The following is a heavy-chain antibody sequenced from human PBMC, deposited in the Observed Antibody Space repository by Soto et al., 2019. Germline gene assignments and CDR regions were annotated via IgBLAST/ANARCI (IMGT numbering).Heavy chain of an antibody. V-gene: IGHV1-2*04. CDR2: INPNSGGT. J-gene: IGHJ5*02. Sequence: GASVKVSCKASGYTFTGYYMHWVRQAPGQGLEWMGWINPNSGGTNYAQKFQGWVTMTRDTSISTAYMELSRLRSDDTAVYYCARDKYDFWSGTTKNWFDPWGQGTLVTVSS. CDR3: ARDKYDFWSGTTKNWFDP. CDR1: GYTFTGYY. D-gene: IGHD3-3*01.